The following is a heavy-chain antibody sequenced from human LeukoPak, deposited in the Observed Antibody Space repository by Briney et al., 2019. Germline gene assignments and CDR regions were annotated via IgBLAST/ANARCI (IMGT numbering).Heavy chain of an antibody. V-gene: IGHV4-38-2*01. Sequence: SETLSLTCAVSGYSISSGYYWGWIRQPPGKGLEWIGSIYHSGSTYYNPSLKSRVTISVDTSKNQFSLKLSSVTAADTAVYYCARLGMVGWIHRPFDYWGQGTLVTVSS. CDR1: GYSISSGYY. CDR3: ARLGMVGWIHRPFDY. CDR2: IYHSGST. D-gene: IGHD5-18*01. J-gene: IGHJ4*02.